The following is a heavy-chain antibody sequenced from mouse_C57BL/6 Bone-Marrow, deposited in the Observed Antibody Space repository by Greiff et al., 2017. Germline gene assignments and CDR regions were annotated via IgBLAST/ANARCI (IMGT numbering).Heavy chain of an antibody. D-gene: IGHD1-1*01. J-gene: IGHJ1*03. CDR1: GYTFTSYD. V-gene: IGHV1-85*01. Sequence: QVQLKQSGPELVKPGASVKLSCKASGYTFTSYDINWVKQRPGQGLEWIGRISPRDGSTKYNEKFKGKATLTVDTSSSTAYVELHSLTSEDSAVYFCARDYGSSYWYFDVWGTGTTVTVSS. CDR2: ISPRDGST. CDR3: ARDYGSSYWYFDV.